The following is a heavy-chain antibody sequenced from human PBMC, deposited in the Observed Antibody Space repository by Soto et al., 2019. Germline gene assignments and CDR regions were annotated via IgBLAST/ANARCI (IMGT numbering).Heavy chain of an antibody. D-gene: IGHD2-8*01. CDR2: TNPDGSRT. V-gene: IGHV3-74*01. CDR1: GFTFSTYW. J-gene: IGHJ4*02. CDR3: ARNFVLMVYNMFDS. Sequence: HPGGSLRLSCAASGFTFSTYWMHWVRQAPGKGLEWVSRTNPDGSRTSYADSVRGRFTISRDNAKNTLYLQMNSLRAEDTAVYYCARNFVLMVYNMFDSWGQGALVTVSS.